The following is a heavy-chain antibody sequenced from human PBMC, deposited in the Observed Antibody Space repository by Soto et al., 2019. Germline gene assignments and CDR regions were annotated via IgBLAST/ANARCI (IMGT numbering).Heavy chain of an antibody. J-gene: IGHJ6*02. CDR3: ARDRISTSWRSYYYYGMDV. Sequence: GGSLRLSCAASGFTFSSYGMHWVRQAPGKGLEWVAVIWYDGSNKYYADSVKGRFTISRDNSKNTLYLQMNSLRAEDTAVYYCARDRISTSWRSYYYYGMDVWGQGTTVTVSS. V-gene: IGHV3-33*01. D-gene: IGHD2-2*01. CDR1: GFTFSSYG. CDR2: IWYDGSNK.